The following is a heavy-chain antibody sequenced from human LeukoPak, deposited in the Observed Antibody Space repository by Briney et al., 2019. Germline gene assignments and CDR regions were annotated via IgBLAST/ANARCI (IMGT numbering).Heavy chain of an antibody. D-gene: IGHD5-24*01. Sequence: GTSLRLSCAASGFTFSSYGMHWVRQAPGKGLEWVAVIWYDGSNKYYADSVKGRFTISRDNSKNTLYLQMNSLRAEDTAVYYCARDGEMATTRFDYWGQGTLVTVSS. CDR2: IWYDGSNK. CDR3: ARDGEMATTRFDY. CDR1: GFTFSSYG. V-gene: IGHV3-33*01. J-gene: IGHJ4*02.